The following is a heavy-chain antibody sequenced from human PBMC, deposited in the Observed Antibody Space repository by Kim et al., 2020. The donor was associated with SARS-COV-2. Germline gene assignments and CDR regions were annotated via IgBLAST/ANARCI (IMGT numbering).Heavy chain of an antibody. CDR3: ARVAGALDY. J-gene: IGHJ4*02. V-gene: IGHV3-21*01. D-gene: IGHD1-26*01. Sequence: SYIYYADSVKGRFTISRDNAKNSLYLQMNSLRAEDTAVYYCARVAGALDYWGQGTLVTVSS. CDR2: SYI.